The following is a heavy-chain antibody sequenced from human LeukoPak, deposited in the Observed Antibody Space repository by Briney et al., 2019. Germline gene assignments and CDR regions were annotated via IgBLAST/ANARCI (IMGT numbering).Heavy chain of an antibody. CDR2: IYSGGNT. D-gene: IGHD6-19*01. CDR1: GFIVSDNY. J-gene: IGHJ4*02. V-gene: IGHV3-53*01. CDR3: AKDNRRHYTSGPNPDSLH. Sequence: GGSLRLSCAASGFIVSDNYMSWVRQAPGKALEWVSVIYSGGNTYYADSVKGRFTISRDNAKNSLYLQMNSLRVEDTAFYYCAKDNRRHYTSGPNPDSLHWGQGALVTVSS.